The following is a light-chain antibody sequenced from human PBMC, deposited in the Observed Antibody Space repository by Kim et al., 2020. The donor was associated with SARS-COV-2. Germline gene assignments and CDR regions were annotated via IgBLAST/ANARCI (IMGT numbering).Light chain of an antibody. Sequence: QSITISCTGSSSDVGGYNYVSWYQQQPGKAPKLLLFDVSNRPSGVSTRFSGSKSGNTASLTISGLQAEDEAFYHCSSYTTSSAYVIFGGGTKLTVL. J-gene: IGLJ2*01. V-gene: IGLV2-14*03. CDR2: DVS. CDR1: SSDVGGYNY. CDR3: SSYTTSSAYVI.